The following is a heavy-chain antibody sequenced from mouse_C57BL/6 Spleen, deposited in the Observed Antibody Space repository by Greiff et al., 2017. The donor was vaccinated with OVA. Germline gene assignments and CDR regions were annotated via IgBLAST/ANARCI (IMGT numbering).Heavy chain of an antibody. Sequence: EVMLVESGGDLVKPGGSLKLSCAASGFNFRSYDMSWVRQTTDKRLEWVATISSGGSYTYYPDSVKGRFTISRDNAKNTLYLQMSSLKSEDTAMYYCARHYDYDYFDYWGQGTTLTVSS. V-gene: IGHV5-6*01. J-gene: IGHJ2*01. D-gene: IGHD2-4*01. CDR2: ISSGGSYT. CDR1: GFNFRSYD. CDR3: ARHYDYDYFDY.